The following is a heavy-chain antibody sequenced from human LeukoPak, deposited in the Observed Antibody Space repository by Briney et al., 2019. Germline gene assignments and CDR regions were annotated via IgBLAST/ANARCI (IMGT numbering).Heavy chain of an antibody. CDR1: GFXFSSYG. J-gene: IGHJ5*02. V-gene: IGHV3-30*18. D-gene: IGHD3-16*01. Sequence: GGSLRLSCAASGFXFSSYGIHWVRQAPGKGLEWVAVISYDGSNKYYADSVKGRFTISRDNSKNTLYLQMNSLRAEDTAVYYCAKDVVRRLGGDWFDPWGQGTLVTVSS. CDR2: ISYDGSNK. CDR3: AKDVVRRLGGDWFDP.